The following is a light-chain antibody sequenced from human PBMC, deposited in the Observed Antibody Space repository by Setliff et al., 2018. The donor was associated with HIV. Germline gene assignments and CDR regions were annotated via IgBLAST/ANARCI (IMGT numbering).Light chain of an antibody. J-gene: IGLJ1*01. Sequence: QSALPQPASVPGSPGQSIAISCTGTSSDIGSYKFVSWYQHHPDKGPKLIIYEGSKRPSGVSNRFSASKSGNTASLTIPGLQAEDEADYYCSSYVGSSAYVFGPGTKVTVL. CDR1: SSDIGSYKF. CDR2: EGS. CDR3: SSYVGSSAYV. V-gene: IGLV2-23*01.